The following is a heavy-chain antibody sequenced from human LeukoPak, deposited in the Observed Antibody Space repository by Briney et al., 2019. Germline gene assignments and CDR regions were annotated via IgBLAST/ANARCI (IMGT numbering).Heavy chain of an antibody. CDR1: GYTFSDYY. CDR3: ARDRDYSNTERGFDY. CDR2: INPNSGET. V-gene: IGHV1-2*02. J-gene: IGHJ4*02. Sequence: ASVKVSCKTSGYTFSDYYIHWVRQAPGPGLEWMGWINPNSGETKSAQKFQGRVTMTGDTSISTAYMELRRVTSDDTAVYYCARDRDYSNTERGFDYWGQGTLVTVSS. D-gene: IGHD4-11*01.